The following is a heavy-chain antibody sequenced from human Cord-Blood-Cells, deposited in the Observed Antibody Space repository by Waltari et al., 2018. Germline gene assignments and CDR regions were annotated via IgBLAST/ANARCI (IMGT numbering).Heavy chain of an antibody. J-gene: IGHJ4*02. CDR3: AISGDFWSGYYYFDY. V-gene: IGHV3-23*01. Sequence: EVQLLESGGGFVQPGGSLRLSCAASGFTFSSYAMSWVRQAPGKGLEWVSAISGSGGSTYYADSVKGRFTISRDNSKNTLYLQMNSLRAEDTAVYYCAISGDFWSGYYYFDYWGQGTLVTVSS. CDR2: ISGSGGST. D-gene: IGHD3-3*01. CDR1: GFTFSSYA.